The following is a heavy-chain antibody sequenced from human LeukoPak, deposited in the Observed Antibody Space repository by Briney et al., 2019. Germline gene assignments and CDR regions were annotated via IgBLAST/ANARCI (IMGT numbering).Heavy chain of an antibody. CDR1: GGSFSGYY. CDR2: MNPSGST. J-gene: IGHJ6*03. D-gene: IGHD3-22*01. V-gene: IGHV4-34*01. Sequence: SETLSLTCAVYGGSFSGYYWTWIRQTPGKGLEWIGEMNPSGSTNYNPSLKSRVTISVDTSKNQFSLKLRSVTAADTAVYYCARGRQDVTMIVVVTTAVSYYLDVWGKGTTVTVS. CDR3: ARGRQDVTMIVVVTTAVSYYLDV.